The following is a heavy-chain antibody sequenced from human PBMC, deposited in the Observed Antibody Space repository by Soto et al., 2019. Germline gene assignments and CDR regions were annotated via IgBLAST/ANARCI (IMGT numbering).Heavy chain of an antibody. D-gene: IGHD3-22*01. CDR2: IIPIFGTA. Sequence: QVQLVPSGAEVKKPGFSVKVSCKASVGTFSSYAISWVRQAPGQGLEWMGGIIPIFGTANYAQQFQGRVTITADESTSTAYMELSSLRSDDTAVYYCARDRLDSSGRPRYYFDYWGQGTLVNVST. V-gene: IGHV1-69*01. CDR3: ARDRLDSSGRPRYYFDY. J-gene: IGHJ4*02. CDR1: VGTFSSYA.